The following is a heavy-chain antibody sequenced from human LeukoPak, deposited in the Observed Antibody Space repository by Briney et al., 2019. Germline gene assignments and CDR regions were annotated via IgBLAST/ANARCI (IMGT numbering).Heavy chain of an antibody. D-gene: IGHD3-10*01. J-gene: IGHJ6*03. CDR3: ARDERITMVRGVIVAPREYYYMDV. CDR2: ISGSGGST. CDR1: GFTFSSYA. Sequence: GGSLRLSCAASGFTFSSYAMSWVRQAPGKGLEWVSAISGSGGSTYYADSVKGRFTISRDNAKNSLYLQMNSLRAEDTAVYYCARDERITMVRGVIVAPREYYYMDVWGKGTTVTTSS. V-gene: IGHV3-23*01.